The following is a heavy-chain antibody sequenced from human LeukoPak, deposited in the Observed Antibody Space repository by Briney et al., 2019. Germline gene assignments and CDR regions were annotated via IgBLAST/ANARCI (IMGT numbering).Heavy chain of an antibody. CDR1: GYTFTSYD. D-gene: IGHD6-6*01. J-gene: IGHJ4*02. CDR2: MNPNSGNT. Sequence: ASVKVSCKASGYTFTSYDINWVRQATGQGLEWMGWMNPNSGNTGYAQKFQGRVTMTRNTSISTAYMELSSLRSEGTAVYYCARAKIAARPSILDYWGQGTLVTVSS. V-gene: IGHV1-8*01. CDR3: ARAKIAARPSILDY.